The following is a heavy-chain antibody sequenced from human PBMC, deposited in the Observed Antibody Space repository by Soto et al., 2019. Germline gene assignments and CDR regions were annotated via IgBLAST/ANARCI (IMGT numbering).Heavy chain of an antibody. D-gene: IGHD3-3*01. CDR3: AKRYYDFWSGLPYGMDV. V-gene: IGHV3-23*01. J-gene: IGHJ6*02. CDR2: ISGSGGST. Sequence: LRLSCAASGFTFSSYAMSWVRQAPGKGLEWVSAISGSGGSTYYADSVKGRFTISRDNSKNTLYLQMNSLRAEDTAVYYCAKRYYDFWSGLPYGMDVWGQGTTVTVSS. CDR1: GFTFSSYA.